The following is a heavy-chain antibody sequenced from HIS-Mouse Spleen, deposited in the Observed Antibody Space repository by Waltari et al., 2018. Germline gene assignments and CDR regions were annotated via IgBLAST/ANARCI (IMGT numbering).Heavy chain of an antibody. D-gene: IGHD6-6*01. Sequence: QVQLQESGPGLVKPSETLSLTCTVSGGSISSYYWSWIRQPPGKGLEWIGYIYYSGSTNYHPSLKSRVTISVDTSKNQFSLKLSSVTAADTAVYYCARVKYSNAFDIWGQGTMVTVSS. J-gene: IGHJ3*02. CDR2: IYYSGST. CDR1: GGSISSYY. V-gene: IGHV4-59*01. CDR3: ARVKYSNAFDI.